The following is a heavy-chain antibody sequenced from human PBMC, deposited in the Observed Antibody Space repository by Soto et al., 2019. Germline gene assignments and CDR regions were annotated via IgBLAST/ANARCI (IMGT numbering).Heavy chain of an antibody. V-gene: IGHV3-30*18. D-gene: IGHD3-10*02. Sequence: QVQLVESGGGVVQPGRSLRLSCAASGFTFNTYGMHWVRQAPGKGLEWVAVISYDGSNKYYADSVKGRFTISRDNPKNTLYLQMNSVRGEDTAVYFCAKESPMSRDALDVWGRGTTVTVSS. CDR1: GFTFNTYG. CDR2: ISYDGSNK. J-gene: IGHJ6*02. CDR3: AKESPMSRDALDV.